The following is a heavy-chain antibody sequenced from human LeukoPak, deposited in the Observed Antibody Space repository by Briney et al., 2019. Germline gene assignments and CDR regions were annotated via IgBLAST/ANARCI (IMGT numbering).Heavy chain of an antibody. D-gene: IGHD3-10*01. CDR3: ATPTTYYGSFDL. V-gene: IGHV1-24*01. J-gene: IGHJ2*01. CDR1: GNTLTKLS. CDR2: FYPEDGQT. Sequence: GASVKVSCKVSGNTLTKLSIHWVRQAPGKGLEWIGGFYPEDGQTIYAQTFLGRVTMTEDTSTDTAFLELSSLKSADTAVYHCATPTTYYGSFDLWGRGTLVTVSS.